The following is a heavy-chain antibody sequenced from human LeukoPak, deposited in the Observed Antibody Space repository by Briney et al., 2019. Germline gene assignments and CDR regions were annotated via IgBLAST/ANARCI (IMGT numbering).Heavy chain of an antibody. CDR3: ARAGYSGYEHSYYYYYMDV. J-gene: IGHJ6*03. V-gene: IGHV1-2*02. CDR1: GYTFTGYY. CDR2: INPNSGGS. Sequence: ASVKVSCKASGYTFTGYYMLWVRQAPGQGLEWMGWINPNSGGSNYAQKFQGRGTMTRDTSISTAYMELSRLRSDDTAVYYCARAGYSGYEHSYYYYYMDVWGKGTTVTVSS. D-gene: IGHD5-12*01.